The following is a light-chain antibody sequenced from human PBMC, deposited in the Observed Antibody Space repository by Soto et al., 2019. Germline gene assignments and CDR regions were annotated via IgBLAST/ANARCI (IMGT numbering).Light chain of an antibody. Sequence: EIVLTQSPGTLSLSPGERATLSCRASQSVSSSYLAWYQQKPGQAPGLLIYGASSRATGIPDRFSGSGSGTDFTLTISRLEPEDFAVYYCQQYGRSPLTFGPGTKLDIE. CDR2: GAS. J-gene: IGKJ3*01. CDR3: QQYGRSPLT. CDR1: QSVSSSY. V-gene: IGKV3-20*01.